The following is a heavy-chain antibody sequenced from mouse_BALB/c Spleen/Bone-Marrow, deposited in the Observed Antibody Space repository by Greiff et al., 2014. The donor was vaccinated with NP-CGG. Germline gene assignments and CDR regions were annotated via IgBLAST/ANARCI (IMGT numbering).Heavy chain of an antibody. CDR2: IRNKANGYTT. D-gene: IGHD2-1*01. CDR1: GFTSTDYY. Sequence: DVHLVESGGGLVQPGGSLRLSCATSGFTSTDYYMSWVRQPPGKALEWLGFIRNKANGYTTEYSASVKGRFTISRDNSQSILYLQMNTLRAEDSATYYCARGGVYYGNPYWYFDVWGAGTTVTVSS. V-gene: IGHV7-3*02. J-gene: IGHJ1*01. CDR3: ARGGVYYGNPYWYFDV.